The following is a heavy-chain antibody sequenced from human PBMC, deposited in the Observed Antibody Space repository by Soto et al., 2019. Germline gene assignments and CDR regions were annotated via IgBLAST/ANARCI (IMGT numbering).Heavy chain of an antibody. Sequence: VRASETLSLTCTVSGGSISSSSYYWGWIRQPPGKGLEWIGSIYYSGSTYYNPSLKSRVTISVDTSKNQFSLKLSSVTAADTAVYYCARSGSDVTPSRYYYYGMDVWGQGTTVNVSS. CDR3: ARSGSDVTPSRYYYYGMDV. D-gene: IGHD2-15*01. CDR1: GGSISSSSYY. CDR2: IYYSGST. V-gene: IGHV4-39*01. J-gene: IGHJ6*02.